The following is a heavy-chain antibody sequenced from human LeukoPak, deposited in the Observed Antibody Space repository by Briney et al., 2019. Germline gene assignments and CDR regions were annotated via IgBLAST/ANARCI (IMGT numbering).Heavy chain of an antibody. CDR1: GGSISNYY. J-gene: IGHJ5*02. CDR2: FYYSGST. Sequence: SETLSLTCTVSGGSISNYYWSWIRQPPGKGMEWIGYFYYSGSTNYNPSLKSRVTISVDTSKNQFSLKLSSVTAADTAVYYCARRTPLTYWFDPWGQGTLVTVSS. V-gene: IGHV4-59*01. CDR3: ARRTPLTYWFDP.